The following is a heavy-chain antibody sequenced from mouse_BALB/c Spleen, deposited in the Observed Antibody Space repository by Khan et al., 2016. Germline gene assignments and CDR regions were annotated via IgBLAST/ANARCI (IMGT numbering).Heavy chain of an antibody. CDR1: GYSFTGYY. J-gene: IGHJ2*01. D-gene: IGHD2-1*01. V-gene: IGHV1-26*01. CDR2: VNPNNGGT. Sequence: VQLKESGPDLVKPGASVNISCKASGYSFTGYYMHWVKESHGKSLEWIGRVNPNNGGTSYNQKFKGKAILTVDKSSSIAYMELRSLTSEDSAVYYCASTGGHYVGWGQGTTLTVSS. CDR3: ASTGGHYVG.